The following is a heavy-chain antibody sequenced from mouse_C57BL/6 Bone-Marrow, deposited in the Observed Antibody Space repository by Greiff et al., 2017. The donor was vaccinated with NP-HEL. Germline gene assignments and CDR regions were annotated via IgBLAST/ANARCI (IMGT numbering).Heavy chain of an antibody. CDR2: IDPEDGDT. CDR3: TTNSHAMDY. Sequence: VQLQQSGAELAKPGASVKLSCTASGFNIKDYYMHWVKQRPEQGLEWIGRIDPEDGDTEYAPKFQGKATMTADTSSNTAYLQLSSLTSEDTAVYYCTTNSHAMDYWGQGTSVTVAS. CDR1: GFNIKDYY. J-gene: IGHJ4*01. V-gene: IGHV14-1*01.